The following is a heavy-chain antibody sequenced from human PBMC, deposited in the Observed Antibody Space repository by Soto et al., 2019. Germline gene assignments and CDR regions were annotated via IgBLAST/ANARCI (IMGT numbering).Heavy chain of an antibody. CDR3: ARDRYYYGSGSYYISWFDP. J-gene: IGHJ5*02. CDR2: IIPIFGTA. V-gene: IGHV1-69*05. Sequence: SVKVSCKASGGTFSSYAISWVRQAPGQGLEWMGGIIPIFGTANYAQKLQGRVTMTTDTSTSTAYMELRGLRSDDTAVYYCARDRYYYGSGSYYISWFDPWGQGTLVTVSS. D-gene: IGHD3-10*01. CDR1: GGTFSSYA.